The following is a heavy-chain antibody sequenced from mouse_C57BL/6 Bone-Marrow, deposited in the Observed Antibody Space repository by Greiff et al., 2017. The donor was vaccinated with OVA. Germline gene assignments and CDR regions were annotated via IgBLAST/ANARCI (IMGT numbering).Heavy chain of an antibody. J-gene: IGHJ1*03. V-gene: IGHV1-61*01. D-gene: IGHD1-1*01. CDR3: ARNYYGSSWGCDFDV. CDR2: IYPSDRDT. CDR1: GYTFTSYW. Sequence: VQLQQPGAELVRPGSSVKLSCKASGYTFTSYWMDWVQQRPGQGLEWIGNIYPSDRDTNYTHKFKDKATLPVDKSSSTAYMQLSSLTSEVSAVYYCARNYYGSSWGCDFDVWGTGTTVTVSS.